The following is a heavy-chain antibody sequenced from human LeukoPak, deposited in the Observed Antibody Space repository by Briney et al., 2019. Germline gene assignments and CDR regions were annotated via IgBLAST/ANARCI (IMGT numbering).Heavy chain of an antibody. J-gene: IGHJ4*02. CDR3: ARVKVPAAALDY. CDR2: ISSNGGST. D-gene: IGHD2-2*01. V-gene: IGHV3-64*01. CDR1: GFTFSSYA. Sequence: PGGSLRLSCAASGFTFSSYAMHWVRQAPGKGLEYVSAISSNGGSTYYANSVKGRFTISRDNSKNTLYLQMGSLRAEDMAVYYCARVKVPAAALDYWGQGTLVTVSS.